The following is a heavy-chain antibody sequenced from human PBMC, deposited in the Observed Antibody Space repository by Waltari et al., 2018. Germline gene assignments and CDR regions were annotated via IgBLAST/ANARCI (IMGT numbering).Heavy chain of an antibody. J-gene: IGHJ4*02. CDR1: GAVRRADH. CDR2: LRNTGST. V-gene: IGHV4-59*08. CDR3: ARLPTKYYDSLGWGFFDQ. D-gene: IGHD3-22*01. Sequence: HVQLQESGPGLVKPSETLSLTCTVSGAVRRADHWTWIRQAPGKGLEWIAYLRNTGSTKRNPSLESRVTISADTSKKQFTLRLTSVTAADTAVYYCARLPTKYYDSLGWGFFDQWGQGILVTVSS.